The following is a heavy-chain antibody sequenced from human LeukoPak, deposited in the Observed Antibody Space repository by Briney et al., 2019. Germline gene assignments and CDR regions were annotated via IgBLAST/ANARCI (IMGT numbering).Heavy chain of an antibody. V-gene: IGHV1-2*02. J-gene: IGHJ4*02. CDR3: ARVTVLMVYSTYYFDY. CDR1: GYTFTGYY. CDR2: INPNSGGT. D-gene: IGHD2-8*01. Sequence: ASVKVSCKASGYTFTGYYMHWVRQAPGQGLEWMGWINPNSGGTNYAQKFQGRVTMTRDTSISTAYMELSRLRSDDTAVYYCARVTVLMVYSTYYFDYWGQGTLVTVSS.